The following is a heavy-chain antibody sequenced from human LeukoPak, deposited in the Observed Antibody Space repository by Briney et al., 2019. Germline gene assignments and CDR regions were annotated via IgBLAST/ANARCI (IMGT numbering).Heavy chain of an antibody. CDR3: ARRSPFIIAAYDY. J-gene: IGHJ4*02. D-gene: IGHD6-25*01. CDR2: IYYSGST. V-gene: IGHV4-59*12. Sequence: SETLSLTCTVSGGSITSYYWSWIRQPPGKGLEWIGYIYYSGSTNYNPSFKSRVTISVDPSKNQFSLKLSSVTAADTAVYYCARRSPFIIAAYDYWGQGTLVTVSS. CDR1: GGSITSYY.